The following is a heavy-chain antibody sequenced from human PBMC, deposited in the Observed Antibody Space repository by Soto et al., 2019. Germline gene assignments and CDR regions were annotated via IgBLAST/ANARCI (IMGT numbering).Heavy chain of an antibody. D-gene: IGHD4-17*01. V-gene: IGHV1-69*05. CDR3: AADAYYGGKPYYYYYGMDV. J-gene: IGHJ6*02. CDR1: GGTFSSYA. CDR2: IIPIFGTA. Sequence: SVKVSCKASGGTFSSYAISWVRQAPGQGLEWMGGIIPIFGTANYAQKFQGRVTITRDMSTSTAYMELSSLRSEDTAVYYCAADAYYGGKPYYYYYGMDVWGQGTTVTVSS.